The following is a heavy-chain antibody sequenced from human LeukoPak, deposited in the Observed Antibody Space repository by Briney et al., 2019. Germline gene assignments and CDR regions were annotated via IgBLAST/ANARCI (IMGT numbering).Heavy chain of an antibody. V-gene: IGHV4-4*07. Sequence: SETLSLTCTVSGGSIYAYYWNWVRQPAGKGLEWIGRIYSSGSTNYNPSLKSRVTISGDTSKNQFSLRLSSVTAADTAVYYCARASYSYDINGWVPFDYWGQGTLVTVSS. CDR1: GGSIYAYY. CDR3: ARASYSYDINGWVPFDY. D-gene: IGHD3-22*01. CDR2: IYSSGST. J-gene: IGHJ4*02.